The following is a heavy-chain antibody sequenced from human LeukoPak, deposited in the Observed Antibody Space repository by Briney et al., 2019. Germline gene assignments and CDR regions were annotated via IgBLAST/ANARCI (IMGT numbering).Heavy chain of an antibody. Sequence: SETLSLTCTVSGDSISSHSYFWRWIRQPPGKGLEWNGIIRISGSTYTPTIKSRVTMSVDTSTNQFSLKLSSVTAADTAVYCAKTLPYSGGWRATFDFWGQGTLVTVSS. CDR1: GDSISSHSYF. CDR3: AKTLPYSGGWRATFDF. J-gene: IGHJ4*02. V-gene: IGHV4-39*01. CDR2: IRISGST. D-gene: IGHD6-19*01.